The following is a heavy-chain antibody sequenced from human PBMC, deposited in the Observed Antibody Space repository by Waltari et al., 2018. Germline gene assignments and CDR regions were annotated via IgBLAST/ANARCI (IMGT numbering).Heavy chain of an antibody. CDR1: GFTFSSYS. Sequence: SCAASGFTFSSYSMNWVRQAPGKGLEWVSSISSSSSYIYYADSVKGRFTISRDNAKNSLYLQMNSLRAEDTAVYYCARYPTRSYDSSGYLKNDAFDIWGQGTMVTVSS. V-gene: IGHV3-21*01. D-gene: IGHD3-22*01. J-gene: IGHJ3*02. CDR3: ARYPTRSYDSSGYLKNDAFDI. CDR2: ISSSSSYI.